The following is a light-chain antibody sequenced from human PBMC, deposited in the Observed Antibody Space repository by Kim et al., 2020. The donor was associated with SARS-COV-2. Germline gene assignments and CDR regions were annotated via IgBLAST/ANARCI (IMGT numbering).Light chain of an antibody. V-gene: IGKV2-28*01. CDR1: QSLLHSNGYNY. J-gene: IGKJ2*01. Sequence: DIVITQSPLSLPVTPGEPASISCRSSQSLLHSNGYNYLDWYLQKPGQSPQLLIYLGSNRASGVPDRFSGSGSGTDFTLNISRVEAEDVGVYYCMQALQTPYTFGQGTKLEI. CDR2: LGS. CDR3: MQALQTPYT.